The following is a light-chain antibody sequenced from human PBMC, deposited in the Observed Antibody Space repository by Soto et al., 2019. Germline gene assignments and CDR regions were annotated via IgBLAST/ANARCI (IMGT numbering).Light chain of an antibody. J-gene: IGKJ1*01. CDR1: QSVVSSH. V-gene: IGKV3-20*01. CDR3: QQYGSSPS. CDR2: GAS. Sequence: EIVLKQSPGSLSLSPGEGATLSCRASQSVVSSHLAWYQQKPGQAPRLLIYGASSRATGIPDRFSGSGSGTDFTLTISRLEPEDFAVYYCQQYGSSPSFGQGTKVDIK.